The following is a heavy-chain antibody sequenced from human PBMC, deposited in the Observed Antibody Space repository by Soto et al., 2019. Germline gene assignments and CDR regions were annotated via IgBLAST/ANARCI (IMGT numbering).Heavy chain of an antibody. CDR1: GYTFTSYG. Sequence: QVQLVQSGAEVKKPGDSVKVACKASGYTFTSYGINWVRQAPGQGLEWMGWISANNGNTHYAQKLQGRVTMTTDTSTSTAYMELRSLRSDDTAVYYCARVQNGYDFAYWGQGTLVTVSS. CDR2: ISANNGNT. CDR3: ARVQNGYDFAY. J-gene: IGHJ4*02. V-gene: IGHV1-18*01. D-gene: IGHD5-12*01.